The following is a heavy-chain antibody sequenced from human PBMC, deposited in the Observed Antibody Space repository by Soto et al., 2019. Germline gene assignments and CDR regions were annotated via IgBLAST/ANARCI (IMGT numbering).Heavy chain of an antibody. CDR1: GGSISSSSYY. Sequence: SSETLSLTCTVSGGSISSSSYYWGWIRQPPGKGLEWIGSIYYSGSTYYNPSLKSRVTISVDTSKNQFSLKLSSVAAADTAVYYCARGVDYYYYMDVWGKRTKVTVSS. V-gene: IGHV4-39*01. J-gene: IGHJ6*03. CDR2: IYYSGST. CDR3: ARGVDYYYYMDV.